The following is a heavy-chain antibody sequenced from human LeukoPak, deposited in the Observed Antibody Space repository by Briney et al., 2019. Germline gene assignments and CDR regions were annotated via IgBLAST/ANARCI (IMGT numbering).Heavy chain of an antibody. J-gene: IGHJ3*02. Sequence: PGGSLRLSCAASGFTFSNAWMSWVRQAPGKGLEWVGRIKSKSDGGTTDYAAPVKGRFTISRDDSKNTLYLQMNSLKTEDTAVYYCTTGSFGWGSSYSSRWGAFDIWGQGTMVTVSS. CDR3: TTGSFGWGSSYSSRWGAFDI. D-gene: IGHD3-3*02. V-gene: IGHV3-15*01. CDR2: IKSKSDGGTT. CDR1: GFTFSNAW.